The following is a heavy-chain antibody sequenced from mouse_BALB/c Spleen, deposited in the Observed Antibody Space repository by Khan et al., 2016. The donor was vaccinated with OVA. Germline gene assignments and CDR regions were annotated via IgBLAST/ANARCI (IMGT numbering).Heavy chain of an antibody. CDR2: IYPGTGST. Sequence: QVQLKESGAELVRPGASVKLSCKTSGYIFTNYWIHWVKQRSGQGLEWIARIYPGTGSTYSNEKFKGKATLTADKSSRTAYMHLSSLKSEDSAVYFRARGAITYHAMDSWGQGTSVTVSS. CDR1: GYIFTNYW. D-gene: IGHD1-1*01. J-gene: IGHJ4*01. CDR3: ARGAITYHAMDS. V-gene: IGHV1-76*01.